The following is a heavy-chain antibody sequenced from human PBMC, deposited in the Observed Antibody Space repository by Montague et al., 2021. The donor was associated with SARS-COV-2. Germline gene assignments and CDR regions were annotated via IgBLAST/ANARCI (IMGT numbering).Heavy chain of an antibody. V-gene: IGHV4-59*13. Sequence: SEILSLTCTVSGGSISSYYWSWIRHPPGKGLEWIGYIYYSGSTTYNPSLKRPVTISVDTSKNQFSLKLSSVTAADTAVYYCARADVKMATIKSGGPFYHYDDWGQGTLVTVSS. D-gene: IGHD5-24*01. CDR2: IYYSGST. CDR1: GGSISSYY. J-gene: IGHJ4*02. CDR3: ARADVKMATIKSGGPFYHYDD.